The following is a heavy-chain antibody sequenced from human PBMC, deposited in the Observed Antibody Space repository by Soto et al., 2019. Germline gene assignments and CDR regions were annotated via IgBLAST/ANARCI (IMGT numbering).Heavy chain of an antibody. CDR1: GGTFSSYA. D-gene: IGHD6-6*01. CDR3: AIGRRKQLVVQDWFDP. Sequence: QVQLVQSGAEVKKPGSSVKVSCKASGGTFSSYAISWVRQAPGQGLEWMGGIIPIFGTANYAQKFQGRVTITAEESTSTAYVELSSLRSEDTAVYYCAIGRRKQLVVQDWFDPWGQGTLVTVSS. CDR2: IIPIFGTA. J-gene: IGHJ5*02. V-gene: IGHV1-69*12.